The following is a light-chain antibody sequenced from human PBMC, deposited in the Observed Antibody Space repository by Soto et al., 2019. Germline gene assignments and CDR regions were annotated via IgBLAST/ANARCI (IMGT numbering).Light chain of an antibody. V-gene: IGKV4-1*01. CDR3: QQYYTTPT. CDR2: WAS. J-gene: IGKJ1*01. Sequence: DIVITQSPYSLAVSWGDMATISCKSSQSVLYRSNSKDYLAWYQQKPGQPPKLLIYWASTRDSGVPDRFSGGGAGTDFTLTISRLQAEDVAIYYCQQYYTTPTFGQGTKVEIK. CDR1: QSVLYRSNSKDY.